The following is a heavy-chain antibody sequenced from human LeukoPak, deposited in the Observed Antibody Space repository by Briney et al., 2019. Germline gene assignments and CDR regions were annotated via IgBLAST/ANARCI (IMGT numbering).Heavy chain of an antibody. Sequence: SETLSLTCTVSGGSISSYYWSWIRPPPGKGLEWIGYIYYSGSTNYNPCLKSRVTISVDTSKNQFSLKLSSVTAADTAVYYCARGSVAGHFDYWGQGTLVTLSS. D-gene: IGHD6-19*01. CDR1: GGSISSYY. CDR2: IYYSGST. J-gene: IGHJ4*02. CDR3: ARGSVAGHFDY. V-gene: IGHV4-59*01.